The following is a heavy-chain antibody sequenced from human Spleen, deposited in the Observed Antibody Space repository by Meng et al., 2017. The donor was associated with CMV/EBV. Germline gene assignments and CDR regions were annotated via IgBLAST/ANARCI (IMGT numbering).Heavy chain of an antibody. CDR3: ARDNDWGPDY. J-gene: IGHJ4*02. CDR1: GYTFTDHH. D-gene: IGHD3-9*01. Sequence: SCKASGYTFTDHHFHWVRQAPGQGLEWMGWIYPNSGGTHYAQKFQGRLTVTTDTSISTGYMELSSLGSDDTAVYYCARDNDWGPDYWGQGTLVTVSS. V-gene: IGHV1-2*02. CDR2: IYPNSGGT.